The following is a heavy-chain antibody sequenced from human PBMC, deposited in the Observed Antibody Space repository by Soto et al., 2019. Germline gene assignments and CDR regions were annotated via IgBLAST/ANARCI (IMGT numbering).Heavy chain of an antibody. CDR3: ARERGNQWLGTKEYYFDY. D-gene: IGHD6-19*01. Sequence: QVQLVESGGGVVQPGRSLRLSCAASGFTFSSDGMHWVRQAPGKGLEWVAVIWYDGSNKYYADSVKGRFTISRDNSKKPLYLHVNSLRAEATAVYYCARERGNQWLGTKEYYFDYWGQGTLVTVSS. V-gene: IGHV3-33*01. J-gene: IGHJ4*02. CDR1: GFTFSSDG. CDR2: IWYDGSNK.